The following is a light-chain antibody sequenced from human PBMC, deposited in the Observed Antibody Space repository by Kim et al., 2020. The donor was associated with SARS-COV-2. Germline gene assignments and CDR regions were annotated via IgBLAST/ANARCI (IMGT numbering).Light chain of an antibody. CDR2: WAS. Sequence: RATINCKSSQSVLYSSNNKNYLAWYQQKPGQPPKLLIYWASTRESGVPDRFSGSGSRTDFTLSISSLQAEDVAVYYCQQYCRTPYTFGQGTKLEI. CDR3: QQYCRTPYT. J-gene: IGKJ2*01. V-gene: IGKV4-1*01. CDR1: QSVLYSSNNKNY.